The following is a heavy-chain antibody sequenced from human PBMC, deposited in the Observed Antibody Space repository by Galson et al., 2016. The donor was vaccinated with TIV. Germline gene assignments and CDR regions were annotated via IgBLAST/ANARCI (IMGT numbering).Heavy chain of an antibody. D-gene: IGHD3-9*01. V-gene: IGHV1-18*01. CDR2: ISGYNGNT. J-gene: IGHJ4*02. CDR1: GYTFSNYG. CDR3: ARDRMAILTGYECDY. Sequence: SVKVSCKASGYTFSNYGVSWIRQAPGHGLEWMGWISGYNGNTNYAQKFQGRVTLTTDTLTSTAYMKLRSLTPDDTAIYYCARDRMAILTGYECDYWGQGTLVTVSS.